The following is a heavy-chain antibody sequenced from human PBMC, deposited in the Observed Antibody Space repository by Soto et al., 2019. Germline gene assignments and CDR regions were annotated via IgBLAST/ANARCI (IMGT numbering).Heavy chain of an antibody. CDR3: ARHDYSDRAFDL. CDR2: IQYSGDT. CDR1: GGSVGSGAYY. D-gene: IGHD3-22*01. Sequence: SETLSLTCTVSGGSVGSGAYYWSWIRQPPGNALEWIGYIQYSGDTNYNSSLKSRVTISVDMFRNRFSLKLTSVTAADTAFYYCARHDYSDRAFDLWGQGTMVTVSS. J-gene: IGHJ3*01. V-gene: IGHV4-61*08.